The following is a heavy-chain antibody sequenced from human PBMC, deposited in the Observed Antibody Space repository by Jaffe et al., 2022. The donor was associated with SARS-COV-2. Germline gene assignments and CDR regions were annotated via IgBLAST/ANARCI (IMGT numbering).Heavy chain of an antibody. D-gene: IGHD3-22*01. Sequence: QITLKESGPTLVKPTQTLTLTCTFSGFSLSTSGVGVGWIRQPPGKALEWLALIYWNDDKRYSPSLKSRLTITKDTSKNQVVLTMTNMDPVDTATYYCALSPVVIHPRVYYYYGMDVWGQGTTVTVSS. CDR3: ALSPVVIHPRVYYYYGMDV. CDR2: IYWNDDK. CDR1: GFSLSTSGVG. V-gene: IGHV2-5*01. J-gene: IGHJ6*02.